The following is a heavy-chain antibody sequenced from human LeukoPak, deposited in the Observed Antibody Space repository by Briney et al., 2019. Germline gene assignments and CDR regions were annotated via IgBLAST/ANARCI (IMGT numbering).Heavy chain of an antibody. CDR2: IIPIFGTA. CDR3: ARATGNILTGYYWVYSDY. CDR1: GGTSSSYA. V-gene: IGHV1-69*13. Sequence: ASVKVSCKASGGTSSSYAISWVRQAPGQGLEWMGGIIPIFGTANYAQKFQGRVTITADESTSTAYMELSSLRSEDTAVYYCARATGNILTGYYWVYSDYWGQGTLVTVSS. J-gene: IGHJ4*02. D-gene: IGHD3-9*01.